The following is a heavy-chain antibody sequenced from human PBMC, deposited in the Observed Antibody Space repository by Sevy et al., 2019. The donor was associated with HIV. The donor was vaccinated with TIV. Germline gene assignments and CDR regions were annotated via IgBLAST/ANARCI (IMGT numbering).Heavy chain of an antibody. J-gene: IGHJ4*02. CDR2: ISKSGSTT. D-gene: IGHD1-7*01. CDR3: AREENRELGTIPLDS. Sequence: GGSLRLSCAASGFTFSHHNMNWVRQAPGKGLEWISYISKSGSTTYFADSVRGRFTISRDNAKNSLFLEMHSLTDGDTAVYYCAREENRELGTIPLDSWGRGIQVTASS. V-gene: IGHV3-48*02. CDR1: GFTFSHHN.